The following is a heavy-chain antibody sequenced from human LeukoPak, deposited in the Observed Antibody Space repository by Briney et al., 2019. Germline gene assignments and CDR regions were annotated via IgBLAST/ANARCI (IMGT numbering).Heavy chain of an antibody. V-gene: IGHV4-39*01. CDR2: INCSGST. J-gene: IGHJ4*02. D-gene: IGHD3-9*01. CDR1: GGPFSSSSYF. CDR3: ARLGSAYDNYFFDY. Sequence: SETLSLTCTVSGGPFSSSSYFWGWIRQPPGKGLEWIGSINCSGSTFYNPTLKSRVTISVDTSKNQFSLKVSSVTAADTAVYYCARLGSAYDNYFFDYWGQGTLVTVSS.